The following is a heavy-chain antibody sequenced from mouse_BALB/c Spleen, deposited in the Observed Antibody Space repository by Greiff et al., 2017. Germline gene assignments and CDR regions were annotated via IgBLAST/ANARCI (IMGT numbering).Heavy chain of an antibody. J-gene: IGHJ4*01. CDR2: IDPENGNT. D-gene: IGHD1-1*01. V-gene: IGHV14-1*02. CDR3: ARILDYAMDY. Sequence: EVKLQQSGAELVRPGALVKLSCKASGFNIKDYYMHWVKQRPEQGLEWIGWIDPENGNTIYDPKFQGKASITADTSSNTAYLQLSSLTSEDTAVYYCARILDYAMDYWGQGTSVTVSS. CDR1: GFNIKDYY.